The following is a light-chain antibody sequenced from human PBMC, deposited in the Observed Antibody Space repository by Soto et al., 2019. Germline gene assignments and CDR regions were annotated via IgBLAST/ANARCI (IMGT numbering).Light chain of an antibody. CDR2: AAS. CDR3: QQLNSYPPT. Sequence: DIPLTQSPSFLSASVGDRVTITCRASQGISSYLAWYQQKPGKAPKLLIYAASTLQSGVPSRFSGSGSGTEFTLTISSLQPEDFATYYCQQLNSYPPTFGGGTKVEIK. CDR1: QGISSY. V-gene: IGKV1-9*01. J-gene: IGKJ4*01.